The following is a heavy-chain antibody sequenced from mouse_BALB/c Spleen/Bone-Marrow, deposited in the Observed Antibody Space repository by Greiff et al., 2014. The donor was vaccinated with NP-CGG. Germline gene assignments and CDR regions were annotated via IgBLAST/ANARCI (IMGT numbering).Heavy chain of an antibody. D-gene: IGHD2-14*01. CDR2: INTNGGTT. J-gene: IGHJ3*01. CDR1: GFIFSSYD. V-gene: IGHV5-6-3*01. CDR3: ARNRYDWFAY. Sequence: EVKLVESGGVLVQPGGSLKLSCAASGFIFSSYDMSWVRQTPDKRLELVATINTNGGTTYYPDSVKGRFTISRDNAKSTLYLQMSSLKSADTAIYYCARNRYDWFAYWGQGTLVTVSA.